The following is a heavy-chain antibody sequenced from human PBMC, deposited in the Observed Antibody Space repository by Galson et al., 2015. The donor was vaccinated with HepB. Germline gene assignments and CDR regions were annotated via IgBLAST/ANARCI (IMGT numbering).Heavy chain of an antibody. CDR1: GGTFTSYY. Sequence: SVKVSCKASGGTFTSYYMHWVRQAPGQGLEWMGIINPSGGSTSYAQKLQGRVTMTRDTSTSTVYMELSSLRSEDTAVYYCARAHGDYSFDYWGQGTLVTVSS. V-gene: IGHV1-46*04. CDR3: ARAHGDYSFDY. J-gene: IGHJ4*02. CDR2: INPSGGST. D-gene: IGHD4-17*01.